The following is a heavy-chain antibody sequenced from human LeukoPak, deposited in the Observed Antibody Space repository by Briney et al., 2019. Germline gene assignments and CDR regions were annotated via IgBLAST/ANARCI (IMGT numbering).Heavy chain of an antibody. CDR1: GFTFSSYG. V-gene: IGHV3-30*02. J-gene: IGHJ3*02. CDR2: IRYTGSN. Sequence: PGGSLRLSCVASGFTFSSYGMHWVRQAPGKGLEWVAFIRYTGSNNYADSVKGRFTISRDNSKSTVYLQMNSLRAEDTAVYYCARDESRLAHAFDIWAKGQRSPSLQ. CDR3: ARDESRLAHAFDI.